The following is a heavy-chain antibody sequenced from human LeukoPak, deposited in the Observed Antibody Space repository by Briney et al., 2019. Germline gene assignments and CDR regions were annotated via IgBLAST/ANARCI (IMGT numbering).Heavy chain of an antibody. D-gene: IGHD5-18*01. J-gene: IGHJ3*02. CDR1: GFTFSSYG. Sequence: GTLRLSCAASGFTFSSYGMSWVRQAPGKGLEWVSAISGSGGSTYYADSVKGRFTISRDNSKNTLYLQMNSLRAEDTAVYYCAKVPNSQLWTHQAFDIWGQGTMVTVSS. V-gene: IGHV3-23*01. CDR2: ISGSGGST. CDR3: AKVPNSQLWTHQAFDI.